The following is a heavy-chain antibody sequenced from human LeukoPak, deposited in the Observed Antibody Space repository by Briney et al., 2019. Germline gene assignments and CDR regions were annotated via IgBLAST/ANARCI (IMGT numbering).Heavy chain of an antibody. D-gene: IGHD1-26*01. V-gene: IGHV3-9*01. J-gene: IGHJ4*02. Sequence: GRSLRLSSAAPGFSFVDFSMDWGRQDPGGGLEWVSGISWNSGSITYADSVKGRFTISRDNAKSSLYLQMDSLRTEDTALYYCAKGDWLDYWGQGTLVTVSS. CDR1: GFSFVDFS. CDR2: ISWNSGSI. CDR3: AKGDWLDY.